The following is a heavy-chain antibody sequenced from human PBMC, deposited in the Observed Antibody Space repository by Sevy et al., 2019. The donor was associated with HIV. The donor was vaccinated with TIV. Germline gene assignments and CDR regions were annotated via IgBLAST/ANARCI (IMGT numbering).Heavy chain of an antibody. CDR1: GFTFSGSA. CDR2: IRSKSNSHAT. CDR3: TRHRLSMVRGIIMAHYFDY. D-gene: IGHD3-10*01. J-gene: IGHJ4*02. V-gene: IGHV3-73*01. Sequence: GGSLRLSCAASGFTFSGSAIHWVRQASGKGLEWVGRIRSKSNSHATAYAAWVKGRFTISRDDSKNTAYLQMNSLKTEETAVYYCTRHRLSMVRGIIMAHYFDYWGPGTLVTVSS.